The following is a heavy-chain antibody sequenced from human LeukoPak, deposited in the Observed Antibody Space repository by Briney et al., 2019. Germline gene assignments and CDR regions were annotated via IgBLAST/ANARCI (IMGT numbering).Heavy chain of an antibody. CDR3: AREDTFGGVIVGDY. J-gene: IGHJ4*02. CDR1: GFSFSSYG. Sequence: GRSLRLSCAASGFSFSSYGMHWVRQAPGKGLEWVAVISYDGSNKYYADSVKGRFTISRDNSKNTLYLQMNSLRAEDTAVYYCAREDTFGGVIVGDYWGQGTLVTVSS. CDR2: ISYDGSNK. V-gene: IGHV3-30*03. D-gene: IGHD3-16*02.